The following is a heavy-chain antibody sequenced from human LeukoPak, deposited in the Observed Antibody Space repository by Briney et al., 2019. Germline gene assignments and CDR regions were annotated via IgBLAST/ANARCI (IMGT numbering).Heavy chain of an antibody. D-gene: IGHD4-23*01. J-gene: IGHJ4*02. CDR3: ARALPRHYGGNSGKGGDY. CDR2: INDSGST. Sequence: SETLPLTCAVYGGSFSGYYWSWIRQPPGKGLEWIGEINDSGSTIVNPSLNSRVTISVDPSKTQFSLKLSSVTAADTAVYYRARALPRHYGGNSGKGGDYWGQGTLVTVSS. V-gene: IGHV4-34*01. CDR1: GGSFSGYY.